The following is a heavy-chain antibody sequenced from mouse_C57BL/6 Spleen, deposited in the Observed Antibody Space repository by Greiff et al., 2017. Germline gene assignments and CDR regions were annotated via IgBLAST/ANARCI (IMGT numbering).Heavy chain of an antibody. Sequence: EVQGVESGGGLVQPGESLKLSCESNEYEFPSHDMSWVRKTPEKRLELVAAINSDGGSTYYPDTMARRFIISRDNTKKTLYLQMSSLRSEDTALYYCARKVTTEGFFAYWGQGTLVTVSA. J-gene: IGHJ3*01. CDR3: ARKVTTEGFFAY. CDR2: INSDGGST. CDR1: EYEFPSHD. V-gene: IGHV5-2*01. D-gene: IGHD2-13*01.